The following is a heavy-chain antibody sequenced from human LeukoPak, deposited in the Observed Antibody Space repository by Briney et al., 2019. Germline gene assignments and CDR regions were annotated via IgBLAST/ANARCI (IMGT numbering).Heavy chain of an antibody. CDR3: ARDGAYSYTY. V-gene: IGHV3-33*01. Sequence: GGSLRLSCAASGFSFNDYGMHWVRQAPGKGLEWVAIIWHDGNNKYYADSVRCRFTISRDNSKNTLYLEMNSLRAEDTAVYYCARDGAYSYTYWGQGTLVIVSS. D-gene: IGHD5-18*01. CDR1: GFSFNDYG. J-gene: IGHJ4*02. CDR2: IWHDGNNK.